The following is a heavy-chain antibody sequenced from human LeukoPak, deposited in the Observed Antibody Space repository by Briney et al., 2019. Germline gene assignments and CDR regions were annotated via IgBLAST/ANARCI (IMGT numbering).Heavy chain of an antibody. CDR3: SKGLTYYSGSGHDAFDI. CDR1: GGSISSYY. J-gene: IGHJ3*02. CDR2: IYYSGST. V-gene: IGHV4-59*01. D-gene: IGHD3-10*01. Sequence: PPETLSLTCTVSGGSISSYYWSWIRQPPGKGLECIGYIYYSGSTNYNPSLKSRVTISVDTSKNQFSLKLSSVTAADTAVYYCSKGLTYYSGSGHDAFDIWGQGTMVTVSS.